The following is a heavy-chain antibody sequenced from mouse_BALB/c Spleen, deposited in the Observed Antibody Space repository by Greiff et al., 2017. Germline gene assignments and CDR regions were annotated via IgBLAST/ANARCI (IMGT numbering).Heavy chain of an antibody. CDR1: GFAFSSYD. CDR3: ARHYDYASFAY. Sequence: EVMLVESGGGLVKPGGSLKLSCAASGFAFSSYDMSWVRQTPEKRLEWVAYISSGGGSTYYPDTVKGRFTISRDNAKNTLYLQMSSLKSEDTAMYYCARHYDYASFAYWGQGTLVTVSA. J-gene: IGHJ3*01. CDR2: ISSGGGST. D-gene: IGHD2-4*01. V-gene: IGHV5-12-1*01.